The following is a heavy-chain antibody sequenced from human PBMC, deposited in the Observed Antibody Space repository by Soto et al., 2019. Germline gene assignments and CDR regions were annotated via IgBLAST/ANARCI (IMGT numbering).Heavy chain of an antibody. V-gene: IGHV1-69*13. CDR3: ARAQFSDILTADDYGMDV. Sequence: PVEVSCKASGGNFRSEAISWVRQAPGHGLEWMGRIIPMFSTPHYAQKFQGRVTIIADESTTTVNMEMRGLTYEDTAVYYCARAQFSDILTADDYGMDVWGQGTSVTVSS. CDR1: GGNFRSEA. D-gene: IGHD3-9*01. J-gene: IGHJ6*02. CDR2: IIPMFSTP.